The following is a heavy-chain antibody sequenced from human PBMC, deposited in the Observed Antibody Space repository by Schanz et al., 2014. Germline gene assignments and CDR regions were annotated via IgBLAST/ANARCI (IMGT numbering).Heavy chain of an antibody. Sequence: VQLVESGGGVVQPGRSLRLSCAASGFSFSNYWMHWVRQGPGSGLVWVSHINNAGSDTTYADSVKGRFTISRDNSKNTLYLQMNSLRVEDTALYYCAREYSSYGTVYYWGQGTLVTVSS. V-gene: IGHV3-74*02. D-gene: IGHD5-12*01. J-gene: IGHJ4*02. CDR2: INNAGSDT. CDR1: GFSFSNYW. CDR3: AREYSSYGTVYY.